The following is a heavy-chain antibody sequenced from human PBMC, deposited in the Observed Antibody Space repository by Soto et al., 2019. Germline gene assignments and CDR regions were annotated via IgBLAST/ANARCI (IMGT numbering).Heavy chain of an antibody. CDR3: ARARISRYYFDY. CDR1: GGPISSGDYY. Sequence: PSETLSLTCTVSGGPISSGDYYWSWIRQHPGKGLEWIGYIYYSGSTYYNPSLKSRVTISVDTSKNQFSLKLSSVTAADTAVYYCARARISRYYFDYWGQGTLVTVSS. CDR2: IYYSGST. V-gene: IGHV4-30-4*01. J-gene: IGHJ4*02.